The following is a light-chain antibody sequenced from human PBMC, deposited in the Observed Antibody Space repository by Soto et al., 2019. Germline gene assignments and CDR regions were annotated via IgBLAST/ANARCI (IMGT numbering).Light chain of an antibody. CDR2: AAS. Sequence: DIQMTQSQSSLSASVGDRVTITCRASQSISTNLNWFQQKPGKAPKLMIYAASSLQSGVPSRFSGSGSGTDFTLTISSLQPEDFATYYCQQSDSTRTFGQGTKVEIK. V-gene: IGKV1-39*01. CDR3: QQSDSTRT. J-gene: IGKJ1*01. CDR1: QSISTN.